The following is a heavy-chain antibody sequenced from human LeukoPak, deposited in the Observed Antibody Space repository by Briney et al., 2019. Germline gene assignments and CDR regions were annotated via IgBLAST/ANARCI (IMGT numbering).Heavy chain of an antibody. CDR3: ARGQDSSGWFGTLNY. CDR2: INHSGSP. J-gene: IGHJ4*02. V-gene: IGHV4-34*01. CDR1: GGSFSGYY. D-gene: IGHD6-19*01. Sequence: PETLSLTCAVYGGSFSGYYWSWLRHPPGTRLDLIGEINHSGSPNYNPSLKSRVTISVDTSKNQFSLKLSSVTAADTAVYYCARGQDSSGWFGTLNYWGQGTLVAVSS.